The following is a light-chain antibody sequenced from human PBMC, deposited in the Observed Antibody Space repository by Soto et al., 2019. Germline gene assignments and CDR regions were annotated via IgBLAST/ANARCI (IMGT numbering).Light chain of an antibody. V-gene: IGKV3-11*01. J-gene: IGKJ2*01. CDR3: QQRSNWPT. Sequence: DIVLTQSPPTLSLSPGERATLSCRASQSIDNYLAWYQQKPGQAPRLLIYDATNRATGIPARFSGSGSGTDFTLTISSLEPEDFVVYYCQQRSNWPTFGQGTKLEIK. CDR2: DAT. CDR1: QSIDNY.